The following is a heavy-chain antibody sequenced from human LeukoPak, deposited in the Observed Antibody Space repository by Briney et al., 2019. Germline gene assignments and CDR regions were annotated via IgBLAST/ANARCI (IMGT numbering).Heavy chain of an antibody. D-gene: IGHD6-13*01. CDR3: ARGRGYSNREAFDI. CDR2: INPNSGGT. CDR1: GYTFTSYA. J-gene: IGHJ3*02. V-gene: IGHV1-2*02. Sequence: GASVKVSCKASGYTFTSYAMNWVRQAPGQGLEWMGWINPNSGGTNYAQKFQGRVTMTRDTSISTAYMELSRLRSDDTAVYYCARGRGYSNREAFDIWGQGTMVTVSS.